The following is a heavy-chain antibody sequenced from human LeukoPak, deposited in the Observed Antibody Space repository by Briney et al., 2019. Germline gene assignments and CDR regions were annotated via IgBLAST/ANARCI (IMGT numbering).Heavy chain of an antibody. CDR1: GGSISSSSYY. CDR2: IYYSGST. CDR3: ARDGNGYGLDYYFDY. V-gene: IGHV4-39*07. D-gene: IGHD5-12*01. J-gene: IGHJ4*02. Sequence: SETLSLTCTVSGGSISSSSYYWGWIRQPPGKGLEWIGSIYYSGSTYYNPSLKSRVTISVDTSKNQFSLKLSSVTAADTAVYYCARDGNGYGLDYYFDYWGQGTLVTVSS.